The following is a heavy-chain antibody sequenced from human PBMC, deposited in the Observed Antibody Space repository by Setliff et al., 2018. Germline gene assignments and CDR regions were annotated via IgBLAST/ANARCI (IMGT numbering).Heavy chain of an antibody. V-gene: IGHV1-18*01. CDR2: ISAYNGNT. D-gene: IGHD1-26*01. CDR3: ARVLVGAKDPGANWFDP. CDR1: GYTFTNYG. Sequence: ASVKVSCKASGYTFTNYGISWVRQAPGQGLEWMGWISAYNGNTNYAQKLQGRVTMTTDTSTSTAYMELRSLRSDDTAVYYCARVLVGAKDPGANWFDPWGQGTLVTVSS. J-gene: IGHJ5*02.